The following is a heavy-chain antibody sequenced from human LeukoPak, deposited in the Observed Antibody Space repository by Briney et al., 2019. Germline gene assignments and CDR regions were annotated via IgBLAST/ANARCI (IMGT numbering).Heavy chain of an antibody. CDR1: GFTFSSYA. CDR2: ISGSGGST. V-gene: IGHV3-23*01. J-gene: IGHJ4*02. Sequence: HPGGSLRLSCEASGFTFSSYAMSWVRQAPRKGLEWVSAISGSGGSTYYADSVKGRFTISRDNSNNTLSLQMNSLRPDDTGVYYCAKVQRPRVMFTAPFDYWGLGTLVTVSS. CDR3: AKVQRPRVMFTAPFDY. D-gene: IGHD2-21*02.